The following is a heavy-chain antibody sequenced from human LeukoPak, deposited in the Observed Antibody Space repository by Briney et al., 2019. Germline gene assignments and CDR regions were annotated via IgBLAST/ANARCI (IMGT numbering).Heavy chain of an antibody. V-gene: IGHV4-38-2*02. CDR1: GFLFICGYP. CDR2: IYHSGSP. D-gene: IGHD2-21*01. J-gene: IGHJ4*02. CDR3: VSCHHCGNPGCFEF. Sequence: PSETLSLTCTASGFLFICGYPRGWIRQPPGKGLEWIGNIYHSGSPYYNPSLKSRLTVSLDTSKNQISLNLASVTAADTAVYYCVSCHHCGNPGCFEFWGQGILVTVSS.